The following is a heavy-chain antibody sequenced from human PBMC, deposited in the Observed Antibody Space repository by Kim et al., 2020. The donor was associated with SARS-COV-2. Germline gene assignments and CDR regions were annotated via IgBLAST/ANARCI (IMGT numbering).Heavy chain of an antibody. CDR3: ARLTMVRGPQGVTDFDY. CDR2: IYYSGST. J-gene: IGHJ4*02. D-gene: IGHD3-10*01. CDR1: GGSISSSSYY. V-gene: IGHV4-39*01. Sequence: SETLSLTCTVSGGSISSSSYYWGWIRQPPGKGLEWIGSIYYSGSTYYNPSLKSRVTISVDTSKNQFSLKLSSVTAADTAVYYCARLTMVRGPQGVTDFDYWGQGTLVTVSS.